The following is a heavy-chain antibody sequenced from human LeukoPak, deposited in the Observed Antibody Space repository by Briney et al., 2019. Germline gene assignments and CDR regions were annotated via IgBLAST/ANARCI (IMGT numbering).Heavy chain of an antibody. CDR2: IRSKAYGGTT. Sequence: GGSLRLSCTASGFTFGDYARSWVRQAPGKGLEWVGFIRSKAYGGTTEYAASVKGRFTISRDDSKSIAYLQMNSLKTEDTAVYYCTRENYDFWSGHDYWGQGTLVTVSS. V-gene: IGHV3-49*04. CDR1: GFTFGDYA. D-gene: IGHD3-3*01. CDR3: TRENYDFWSGHDY. J-gene: IGHJ4*02.